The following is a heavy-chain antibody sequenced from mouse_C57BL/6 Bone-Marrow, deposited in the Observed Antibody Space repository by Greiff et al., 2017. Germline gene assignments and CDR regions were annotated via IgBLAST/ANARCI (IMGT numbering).Heavy chain of an antibody. V-gene: IGHV5-17*01. Sequence: EVKLMESGGGSVKPGGSLKLSCAASGFTFSDYGMHWVRQAPEKGLEWVAYISSGSSTIYYADTVKGRFTISRDNAKNTLFLQMTSLRSEDTAMYYCARTSFSWFAYWGQGTLVTVSA. CDR1: GFTFSDYG. CDR2: ISSGSSTI. CDR3: ARTSFSWFAY. J-gene: IGHJ3*01. D-gene: IGHD6-1*01.